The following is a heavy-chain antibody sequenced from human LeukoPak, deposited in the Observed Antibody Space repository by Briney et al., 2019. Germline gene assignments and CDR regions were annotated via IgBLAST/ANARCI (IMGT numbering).Heavy chain of an antibody. CDR2: IYNSGSA. J-gene: IGHJ4*02. CDR3: ARVSSSWNYFDY. Sequence: PSETLSLTCTVSGDSISSGGYFWSWIRQHPGKGLEWIGYIYNSGSAYYNPSLRSRLIISADTSKNQFSLNLSSVTAADTAVYHCARVSSSWNYFDYWGQGTLVTVST. CDR1: GDSISSGGYF. D-gene: IGHD6-13*01. V-gene: IGHV4-31*03.